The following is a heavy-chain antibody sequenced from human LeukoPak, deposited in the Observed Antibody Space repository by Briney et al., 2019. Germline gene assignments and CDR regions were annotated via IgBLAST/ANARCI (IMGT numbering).Heavy chain of an antibody. CDR3: ERETTGLARYFDY. V-gene: IGHV4-4*07. CDR1: GNSISSYY. CDR2: IYTSGST. Sequence: TTSETLSLTCTVSGNSISSYYWSWIRQPAGKGLEWIGRIYTSGSTNYNPSLKSRVTMSVDTSKNQFSLNLSSVTAADTAFYYCERETTGLARYFDYWGQGTLVTVSS. D-gene: IGHD4-11*01. J-gene: IGHJ4*02.